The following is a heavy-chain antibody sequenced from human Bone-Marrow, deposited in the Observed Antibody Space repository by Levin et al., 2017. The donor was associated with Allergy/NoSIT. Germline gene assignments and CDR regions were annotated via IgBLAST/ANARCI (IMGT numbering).Heavy chain of an antibody. V-gene: IGHV3-30*04. CDR3: ARDAIPELSLWGQPPWIDY. CDR1: GFTFNNYA. Sequence: RGESLKISCTGSGFTFNNYALHWVRQAPGKGLEWVAVISYHGLNLYYIDSVKGRFIISRDNSTNTVYLQMNSLRPGDTAVYYCARDAIPELSLWGQPPWIDYWGQGTLVTVSS. CDR2: ISYHGLNL. J-gene: IGHJ4*02. D-gene: IGHD3-16*02.